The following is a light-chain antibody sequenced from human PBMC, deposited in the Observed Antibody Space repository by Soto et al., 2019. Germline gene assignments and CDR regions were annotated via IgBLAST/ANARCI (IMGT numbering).Light chain of an antibody. CDR2: AAS. Sequence: DIQMTQSPSSLSASVGDRVTITCRASQSISSYLNWYQQKPGKAPKLLIYAASSWQSGVPSRFSGSGPGTDFTLTISSRQPEDFETYYCNQSYITPWPSGQGTKVEIK. V-gene: IGKV1-39*01. CDR3: NQSYITPWP. J-gene: IGKJ1*01. CDR1: QSISSY.